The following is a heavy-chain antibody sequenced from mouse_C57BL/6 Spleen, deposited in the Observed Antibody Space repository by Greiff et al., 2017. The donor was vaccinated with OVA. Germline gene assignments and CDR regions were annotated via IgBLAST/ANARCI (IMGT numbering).Heavy chain of an antibody. J-gene: IGHJ4*01. CDR2: INPSTGGT. V-gene: IGHV1-43*01. CDR1: GYSFTGYY. Sequence: EVKLMESGPELVKPGASVKISCKASGYSFTGYYMHWVKQSSEKSLEWIGEINPSTGGTSYNQKFKGKATLTVDKSSSTAYMQLKSLTSEDSAVDYCARPVDSSHAMDYWGQGTSVTVSS. CDR3: ARPVDSSHAMDY. D-gene: IGHD3-2*02.